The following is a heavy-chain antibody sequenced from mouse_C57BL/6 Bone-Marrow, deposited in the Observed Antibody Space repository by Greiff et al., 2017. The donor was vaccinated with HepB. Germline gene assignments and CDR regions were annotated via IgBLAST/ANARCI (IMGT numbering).Heavy chain of an antibody. CDR2: IYPGDGDT. CDR1: GYAFSSYW. Sequence: QVQLQQSGAELVKPGASVKISCKASGYAFSSYWMNWVKQRPGKGLEWIGQIYPGDGDTNYNGKFKGKATLTADKSSSTAYMPLSSLTSEDSAVYFCARDFPFCYYAMDYWGQGTSVTVSS. V-gene: IGHV1-80*01. CDR3: ARDFPFCYYAMDY. J-gene: IGHJ4*01.